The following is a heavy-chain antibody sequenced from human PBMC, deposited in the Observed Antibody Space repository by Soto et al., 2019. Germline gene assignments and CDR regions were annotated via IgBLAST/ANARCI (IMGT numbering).Heavy chain of an antibody. D-gene: IGHD2-8*01. CDR1: CSSIRRTSSY. J-gene: IGHJ6*02. CDR2: MYYRGST. Sequence: ETQALTYALCCSSIRRTSSYCGWIRQPPGKGLEWIGNMYYRGSTYFNPSLKSRVTISVDTSKNQFSLKLSSVTAADTAVYYCARLHPNYYGMDVWGQGTTVA. CDR3: ARLHPNYYGMDV. V-gene: IGHV4-39*01.